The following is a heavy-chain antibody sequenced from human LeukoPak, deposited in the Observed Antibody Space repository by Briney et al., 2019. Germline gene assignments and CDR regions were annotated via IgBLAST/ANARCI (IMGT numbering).Heavy chain of an antibody. CDR3: AREDYYDSSGSRLYNWFDP. V-gene: IGHV1-69*13. D-gene: IGHD3-22*01. J-gene: IGHJ5*02. CDR1: GGTFSSYA. CDR2: IIPIFGTA. Sequence: SVKVSCKGSGGTFSSYAITWVRQAPGQGLEWMGGIIPIFGTANYAQKFQGRVTITADESTSTAYMELSSLRSEDTAVYYCAREDYYDSSGSRLYNWFDPWGQGTLVTVSS.